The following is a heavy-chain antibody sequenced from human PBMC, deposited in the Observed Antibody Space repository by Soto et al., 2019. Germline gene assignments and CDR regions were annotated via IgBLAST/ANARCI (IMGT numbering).Heavy chain of an antibody. Sequence: QITLKESGPTLVKPTQTLTLTCTFSGFSLSTSGVGVGWIRQPPGKALEWLALIYWDDDKRYSPSLKSRLTIPKDTSTNQVVLTMTNMDPVDTATYYCAHSLKADYGDYAPFDYWGQGTLVTVSS. J-gene: IGHJ4*02. CDR1: GFSLSTSGVG. CDR2: IYWDDDK. CDR3: AHSLKADYGDYAPFDY. V-gene: IGHV2-5*02. D-gene: IGHD4-17*01.